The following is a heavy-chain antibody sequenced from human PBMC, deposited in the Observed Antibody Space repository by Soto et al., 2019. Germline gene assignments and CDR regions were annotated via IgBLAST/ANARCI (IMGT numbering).Heavy chain of an antibody. V-gene: IGHV1-18*01. J-gene: IGHJ6*02. Sequence: QVQLVQSGAEVKKPGASVKVSCKASGYTFTSYGISWVRQAPGQGLEWMGWISAYNGNTNYAQKLQGRVTMTTDTSTSTAYMELRSLRSDDTAVYYCARDRVSIAVADPYYSYGMDVWGQGTTVTVSS. D-gene: IGHD6-19*01. CDR3: ARDRVSIAVADPYYSYGMDV. CDR1: GYTFTSYG. CDR2: ISAYNGNT.